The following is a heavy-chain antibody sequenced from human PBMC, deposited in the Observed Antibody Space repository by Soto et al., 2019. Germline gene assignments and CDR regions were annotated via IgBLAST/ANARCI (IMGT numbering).Heavy chain of an antibody. J-gene: IGHJ5*02. D-gene: IGHD3-10*01. CDR3: AKVGSTDYYGSGSSLGWFDP. V-gene: IGHV3-30*18. CDR2: ISYDGSNK. CDR1: GFTFSSYG. Sequence: QVQLVESGGGVVQPGRSLRLSCAASGFTFSSYGMHWVRQAPGKRLEWVAVISYDGSNKYYADSVKGRFTISRDNSKNTLYLQMNSLRAEDTAVYYCAKVGSTDYYGSGSSLGWFDPWVQGTLVTVSS.